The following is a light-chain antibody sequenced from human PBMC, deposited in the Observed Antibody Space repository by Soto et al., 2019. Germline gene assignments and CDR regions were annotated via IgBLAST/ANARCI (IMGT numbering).Light chain of an antibody. CDR3: QQLNSYPLT. V-gene: IGKV1-9*01. Sequence: DIQLTQSPSFLSASVGDRVTITCRASQGISSYLAWYQQKPGKAPKLLVYAASTLQSGVPSRFSDSGSGTEFTLTISSLQPEDFATYYCQQLNSYPLTFCGGTKWIS. J-gene: IGKJ4*01. CDR2: AAS. CDR1: QGISSY.